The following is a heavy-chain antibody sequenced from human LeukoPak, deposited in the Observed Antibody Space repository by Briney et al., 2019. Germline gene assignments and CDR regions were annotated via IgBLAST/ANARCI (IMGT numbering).Heavy chain of an antibody. CDR1: GGSISSGGYY. Sequence: PSQTLSLTCAVSGGSISSGGYYWSWIRQPPGTGLEWIGEINHSGSTNYNPSLKSRVTISVDTSKNQFSLKLSSVTAADTAVYYCARACSGYYWKGTAELDYWGQGTLVTVSS. J-gene: IGHJ4*02. CDR2: INHSGST. V-gene: IGHV4-30-2*01. CDR3: ARACSGYYWKGTAELDY. D-gene: IGHD3-22*01.